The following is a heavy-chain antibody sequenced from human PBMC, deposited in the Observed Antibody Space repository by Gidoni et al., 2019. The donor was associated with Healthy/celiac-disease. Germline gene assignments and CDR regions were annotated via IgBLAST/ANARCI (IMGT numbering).Heavy chain of an antibody. V-gene: IGHV3-21*01. D-gene: IGHD3-16*02. CDR3: ARDLHHYDYVWGSYRYIRYFDY. J-gene: IGHJ4*02. Sequence: EVQLVESGGGLVKPGGSLRLSCAAAGFTFSSHSMNWVRQAPGTGLEWVSSISSSSSYIYYADAVKGRFTISRDNAKNSLYLQMNSLRAEDTAVYYCARDLHHYDYVWGSYRYIRYFDYWGQGTLVTVSS. CDR2: ISSSSSYI. CDR1: GFTFSSHS.